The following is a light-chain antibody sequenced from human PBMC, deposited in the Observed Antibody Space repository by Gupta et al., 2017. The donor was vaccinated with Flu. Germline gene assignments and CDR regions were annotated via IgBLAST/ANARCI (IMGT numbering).Light chain of an antibody. J-gene: IGLJ2*01. Sequence: SPLTPPSSVSGSPGQSITISCTGTSTDVGSYNLVSWYQQHPGKAPKLMIYEGSKRPSGVSNRFSGSKSGNTASLTISGLQAEDEADYYCCSYAGRNTRIFGGGTKLTVL. CDR3: CSYAGRNTRI. CDR1: STDVGSYNL. CDR2: EGS. V-gene: IGLV2-23*01.